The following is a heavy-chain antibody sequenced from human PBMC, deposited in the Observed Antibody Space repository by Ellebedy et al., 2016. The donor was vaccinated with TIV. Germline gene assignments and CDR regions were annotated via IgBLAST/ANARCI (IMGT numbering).Heavy chain of an antibody. D-gene: IGHD1-7*01. V-gene: IGHV4-30-4*01. CDR1: GGSISSGDYY. J-gene: IGHJ6*02. CDR3: ARESGGGTHTTGITGTTLLYYGMDV. Sequence: SETLSLTXTVSGGSISSGDYYWSWIRQPPGKGLEWIGYIYYSGSTNYNPSLKSRVTISVDKSKNQFSLKLSSVTAADTAVYYCARESGGGTHTTGITGTTLLYYGMDVWGQGTTVTVSS. CDR2: IYYSGST.